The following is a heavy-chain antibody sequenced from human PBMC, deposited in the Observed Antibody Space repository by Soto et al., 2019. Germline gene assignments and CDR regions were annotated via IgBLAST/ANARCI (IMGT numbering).Heavy chain of an antibody. V-gene: IGHV1-18*03. Sequence: ASVKVSCKASGFTFTNYGISWVRQAPGQGLEWMGWISAYKGNTNYAQKFQGRVTMTTDTSTSTAYLELRSLRSDDMAVYFCASRSGQLPYYFDYWCQGTQVTVSS. CDR1: GFTFTNYG. CDR2: ISAYKGNT. J-gene: IGHJ4*02. D-gene: IGHD6-6*01. CDR3: ASRSGQLPYYFDY.